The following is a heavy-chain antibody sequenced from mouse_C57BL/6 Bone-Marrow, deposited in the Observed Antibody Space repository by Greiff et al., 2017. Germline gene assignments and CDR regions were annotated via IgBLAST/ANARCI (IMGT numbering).Heavy chain of an antibody. D-gene: IGHD1-1*01. CDR2: IDPENGDT. Sequence: VQLQQSGAELVRPGASVKLSCTASGFNIKDDYMHWVKQRPEQGLEWIGWIDPENGDTEYASKFQGKATITADPSSNTAYLQLSSLTSEDTAVYYCTFITTVPGDYWGQGTTLTVSS. CDR3: TFITTVPGDY. V-gene: IGHV14-4*01. CDR1: GFNIKDDY. J-gene: IGHJ2*01.